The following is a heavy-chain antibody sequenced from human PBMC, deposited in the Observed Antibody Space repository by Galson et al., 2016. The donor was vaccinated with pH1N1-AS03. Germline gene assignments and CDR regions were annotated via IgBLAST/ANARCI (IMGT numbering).Heavy chain of an antibody. D-gene: IGHD3/OR15-3a*01. CDR3: ANDFNYDYWSGYSFY. J-gene: IGHJ4*02. CDR1: GFTISNFG. CDR2: ISFDGTNK. V-gene: IGHV3-30*18. Sequence: SLRLSCAASGFTISNFGMLWVRQAPGQGLEWVALISFDGTNKYYADSVKGRFSISRDNSKNTSFLQMTALRAEDTAVYYCANDFNYDYWSGYSFYWGQGALVTVSS.